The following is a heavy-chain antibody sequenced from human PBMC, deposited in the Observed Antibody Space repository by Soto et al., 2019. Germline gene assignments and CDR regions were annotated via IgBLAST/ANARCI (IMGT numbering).Heavy chain of an antibody. J-gene: IGHJ6*02. D-gene: IGHD2-21*01. CDR1: GFTFSSYS. Sequence: EVQLVESGGGLVQPGGSLRLSCAASGFTFSSYSMNWVRQAPGKGLEWVSYISSSSSTIYYADSVKGRFTISRDNAKNSLYLQMNSLRAEDTAVYYCAREGESYYYYGMDVWGQGTTVTVSS. V-gene: IGHV3-48*01. CDR2: ISSSSSTI. CDR3: AREGESYYYYGMDV.